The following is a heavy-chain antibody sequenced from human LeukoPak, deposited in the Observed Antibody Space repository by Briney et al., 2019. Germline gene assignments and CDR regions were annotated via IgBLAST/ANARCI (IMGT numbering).Heavy chain of an antibody. V-gene: IGHV1-2*02. CDR2: INPNSGVT. D-gene: IGHD1-26*01. Sequence: ASVKVSCKASGYTFTAYYMHWVRQAPGQGLEWMGWINPNSGVTNYAQKFQGRVTMTRDTSISTAYMELSRLRSDDTAVYYCAREAVGATSAFDIWGQGTMVTVSS. CDR3: AREAVGATSAFDI. CDR1: GYTFTAYY. J-gene: IGHJ3*02.